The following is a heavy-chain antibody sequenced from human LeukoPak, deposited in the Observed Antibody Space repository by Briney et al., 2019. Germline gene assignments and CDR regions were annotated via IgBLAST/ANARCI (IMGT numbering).Heavy chain of an antibody. V-gene: IGHV3-64*01. J-gene: IGHJ4*02. CDR1: GFTFSSYA. Sequence: SGGSLRLSCAASGFTFSSYAMHWVSQAPGKGLEYVSAISSNGGSTYYANSVKGRFTISRDNSKNTLFLQMGSLRDEDMGVYYCARGRTQAYGSGTYSDCWGQGALVTVSS. CDR3: ARGRTQAYGSGTYSDC. D-gene: IGHD3-10*01. CDR2: ISSNGGST.